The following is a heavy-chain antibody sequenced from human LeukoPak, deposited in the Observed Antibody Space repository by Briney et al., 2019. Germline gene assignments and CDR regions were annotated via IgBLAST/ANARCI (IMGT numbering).Heavy chain of an antibody. V-gene: IGHV4-31*03. CDR1: GGSISSGGYY. CDR3: ARDRPLQYQLLSGYYYMDV. Sequence: SQTLSLTCTVSGGSISSGGYYWSWIRQHPGKGREWIGYIYYSGSTYYNPSLKSRVTIAVDTSKNQFSLKLSSVTAADTAVYYCARDRPLQYQLLSGYYYMDVWGKGTTVTVSS. D-gene: IGHD2-2*01. CDR2: IYYSGST. J-gene: IGHJ6*03.